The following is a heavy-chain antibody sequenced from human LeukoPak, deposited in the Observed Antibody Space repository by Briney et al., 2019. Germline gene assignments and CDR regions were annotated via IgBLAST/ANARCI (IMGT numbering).Heavy chain of an antibody. J-gene: IGHJ6*02. CDR1: GYTFTSYD. V-gene: IGHV1-8*01. CDR2: MNPNSGNT. CDR3: ARGPEVSWIQLWLGDYGMDV. D-gene: IGHD5-18*01. Sequence: GASVKVSCKASGYTFTSYDINWVRQATGQGLEWMRWMNPNSGNTGYAQKFQGRVTMTRNTSISTAYMELSSLRSEDTAVYYCARGPEVSWIQLWLGDYGMDVWGQGTTVTVSS.